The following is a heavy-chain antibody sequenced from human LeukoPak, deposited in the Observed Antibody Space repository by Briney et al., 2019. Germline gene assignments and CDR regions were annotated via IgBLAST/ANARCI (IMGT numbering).Heavy chain of an antibody. CDR1: GGSISSYY. J-gene: IGHJ3*02. Sequence: SETLSLTCTVSGGSISSYYWSWIRQPPGKGLEWIGHIYYSGSTKYNPYLKSRVTISAQKTTNQFSPMLNSVPAAETTVLYCARVLQLEREYTFDIWGQGTMVTVSS. V-gene: IGHV4-59*01. D-gene: IGHD1-1*01. CDR2: IYYSGST. CDR3: ARVLQLEREYTFDI.